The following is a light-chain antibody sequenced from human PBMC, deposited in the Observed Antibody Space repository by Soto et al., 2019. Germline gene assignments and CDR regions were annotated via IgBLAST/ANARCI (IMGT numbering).Light chain of an antibody. CDR3: SSYTSSSTLVV. V-gene: IGLV2-14*01. CDR1: SSDVGGYNY. CDR2: DVS. Sequence: QSALTQPASVSGSPGQSITISCTETSSDVGGYNYVSWYQQSPGKAPKLMIYDVSDRPSGVSNRFSGSKSGNTASLTISGLQAEDEANYYCSSYTSSSTLVVFGGGTKVTVL. J-gene: IGLJ2*01.